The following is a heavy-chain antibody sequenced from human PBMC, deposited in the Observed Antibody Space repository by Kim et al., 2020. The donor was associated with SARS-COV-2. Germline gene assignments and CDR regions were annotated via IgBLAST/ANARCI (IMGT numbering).Heavy chain of an antibody. V-gene: IGHV3-23*01. J-gene: IGHJ4*02. CDR3: AKNGSPVGATYFDY. D-gene: IGHD1-26*01. Sequence: ADSVKGRFTISRDNSKNTLYLQMNSLRAEDTAVYYCAKNGSPVGATYFDYWGQGTLVTVSS.